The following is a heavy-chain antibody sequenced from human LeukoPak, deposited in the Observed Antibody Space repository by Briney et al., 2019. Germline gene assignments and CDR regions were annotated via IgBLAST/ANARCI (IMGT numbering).Heavy chain of an antibody. Sequence: PRGSLRLSCAASGFIFSTYSMSWVRQGPGTGLEWVAHIKEDGGDKHYVDSVKGRFTISRDNAQNSLYLQMNSLRAEDTAVYFCARDIGYHTFDYWGEGTLVTVSS. CDR2: IKEDGGDK. CDR3: ARDIGYHTFDY. J-gene: IGHJ4*02. V-gene: IGHV3-7*05. D-gene: IGHD5-12*01. CDR1: GFIFSTYS.